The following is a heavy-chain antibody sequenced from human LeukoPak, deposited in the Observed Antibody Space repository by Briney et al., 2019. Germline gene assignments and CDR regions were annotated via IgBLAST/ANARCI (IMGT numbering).Heavy chain of an antibody. CDR2: ISWNSGSI. J-gene: IGHJ4*02. CDR1: GFTFDDYA. Sequence: GGSLRLSCAASGFTFDDYAMPWVRQASGKGLEWVSGISWNSGSIGYADSVKGRFTISRDNAKNSLYLQMNSLRAEDTALYYCAKDIAGSSGSYYSHFDYWGQGTLVTVSS. CDR3: AKDIAGSSGSYYSHFDY. D-gene: IGHD3-10*01. V-gene: IGHV3-9*01.